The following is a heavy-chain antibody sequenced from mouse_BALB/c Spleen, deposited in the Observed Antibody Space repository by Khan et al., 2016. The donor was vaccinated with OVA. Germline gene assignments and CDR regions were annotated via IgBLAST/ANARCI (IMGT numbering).Heavy chain of an antibody. CDR1: GYTFTSYW. CDR2: INPSTGYT. J-gene: IGHJ3*01. D-gene: IGHD1-1*01. V-gene: IGHV1-7*01. Sequence: VQLQESGAELAKPGASVKMSCKASGYTFTSYWMHWVKQRPGQGLEWIGYINPSTGYTEYNQKFKDKATLTADKSSSTAYMQLSSLSSEESAVYDCANHGSSSAWFTYWGQGTLVTVSA. CDR3: ANHGSSSAWFTY.